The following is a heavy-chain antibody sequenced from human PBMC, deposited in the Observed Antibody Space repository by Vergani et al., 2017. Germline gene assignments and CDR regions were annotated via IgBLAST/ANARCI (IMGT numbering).Heavy chain of an antibody. J-gene: IGHJ6*03. V-gene: IGHV4-34*01. D-gene: IGHD2-15*01. Sequence: QVQLQQWGAGLLKPSETLSLTCAVYGGSFSGYYWSWIRQPPGKGLEWIGKINHSGSTNYNPSLKSRVTISVDTSKNQFSLKLSSVTAADTAVYYCARVAAVVVAGRYMDVWGKGTTVTVSS. CDR3: ARVAAVVVAGRYMDV. CDR2: INHSGST. CDR1: GGSFSGYY.